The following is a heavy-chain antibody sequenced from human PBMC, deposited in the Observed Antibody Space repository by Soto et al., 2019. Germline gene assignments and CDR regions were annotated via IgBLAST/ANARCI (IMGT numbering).Heavy chain of an antibody. D-gene: IGHD2-2*01. CDR1: GGTFSSYT. CDR3: AREREHCSSTSCYGWFDP. CDR2: IIPILGIA. J-gene: IGHJ5*02. V-gene: IGHV1-69*02. Sequence: QVQLVQSGAEVKKPGSSVKVSCKASGGTFSSYTISWVRQAPGQGLEWMGRIIPILGIANYAQKFQGRVTMTADKATSTAYMELSSVRSEDTAVYYCAREREHCSSTSCYGWFDPWGQGTLVTVSS.